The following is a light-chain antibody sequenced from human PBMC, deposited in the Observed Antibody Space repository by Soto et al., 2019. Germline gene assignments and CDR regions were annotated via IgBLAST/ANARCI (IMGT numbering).Light chain of an antibody. J-gene: IGLJ2*01. Sequence: QSALTQPPSASGSPGQSVTISCTGTSSDVGGYDYVSWYRQHPGKAHKLMIYEVNKRTSGVPDRFSGSKSGNTASLTVSGLQADDDAAYCCSSYAGSVAVLFGGGTKDTVL. V-gene: IGLV2-8*01. CDR3: SSYAGSVAVL. CDR1: SSDVGGYDY. CDR2: EVN.